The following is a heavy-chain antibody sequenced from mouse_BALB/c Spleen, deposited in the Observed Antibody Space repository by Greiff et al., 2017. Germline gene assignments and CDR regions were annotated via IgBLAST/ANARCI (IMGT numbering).Heavy chain of an antibody. V-gene: IGHV2-9*02. CDR3: ARERSSRYWYFDV. D-gene: IGHD1-1*01. CDR1: GFSLTSYG. CDR2: IWAGGST. J-gene: IGHJ1*01. Sequence: QVQLQQSGPGLVAPSQSLSITCTVSGFSLTSYGVHWVRQPPGKGLEWLGVIWAGGSTNYNSALMSRLSISKDNSKSQVFLKMNSLQTDDTAMYYCARERSSRYWYFDVWGAGTTVTVSS.